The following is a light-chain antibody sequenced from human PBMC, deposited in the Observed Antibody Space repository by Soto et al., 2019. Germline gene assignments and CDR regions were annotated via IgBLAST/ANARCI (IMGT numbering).Light chain of an antibody. CDR1: QSISSW. J-gene: IGKJ1*01. Sequence: DIQMTQSPSTLSASVGDTVTITCRASQSISSWLAWYQQKPGKAPKLLIYDASSLESGVPSRFSGSASGTEFTLTISSLQPDDFATYYCQHYNSYSEAFGQGTKVDIK. CDR3: QHYNSYSEA. V-gene: IGKV1-5*01. CDR2: DAS.